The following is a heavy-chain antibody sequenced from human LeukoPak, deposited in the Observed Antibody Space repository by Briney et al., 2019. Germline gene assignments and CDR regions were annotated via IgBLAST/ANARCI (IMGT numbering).Heavy chain of an antibody. CDR2: ISYDGSNK. J-gene: IGHJ5*02. V-gene: IGHV3-30-3*01. CDR1: GFTFSSYA. Sequence: GGSLRLSCAASGFTFSSYAMHWVRQAPGKGLEWVAVISYDGSNKYYADSVKGRFTISRDNSKNTLYLQMNSLRAEDTAVYYCARDGRSFSYYDSSGYPNWFDPWGQGTLVTVSS. D-gene: IGHD3-22*01. CDR3: ARDGRSFSYYDSSGYPNWFDP.